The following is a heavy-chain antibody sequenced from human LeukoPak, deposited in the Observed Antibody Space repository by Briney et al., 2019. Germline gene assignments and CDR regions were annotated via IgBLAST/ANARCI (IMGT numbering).Heavy chain of an antibody. Sequence: GASVKVSCKASGYTFTGYYMHWVRQAPGQGLEWMGRINPNSGVTNYAQKFQGRVTMTRDASISTAYMELSRLRSDDTAVYYCARDIVVVPAATDAFDIWGQGTMVTVSS. CDR3: ARDIVVVPAATDAFDI. CDR2: INPNSGVT. CDR1: GYTFTGYY. J-gene: IGHJ3*02. V-gene: IGHV1-2*06. D-gene: IGHD2-2*01.